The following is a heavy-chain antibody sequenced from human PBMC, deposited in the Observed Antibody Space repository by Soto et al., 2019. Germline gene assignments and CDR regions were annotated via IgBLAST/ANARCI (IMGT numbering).Heavy chain of an antibody. D-gene: IGHD2-2*01. CDR3: ARGRRMLDQLLSDFDY. J-gene: IGHJ4*02. CDR2: ISGSGRII. Sequence: GGSLRLSCAASGFTFSSYSMNWVHQAPGKGLEWVSYISGSGRIIYYADSVKGRFTISRDNAKNSLYLQMNNLRAEDTAVYYCARGRRMLDQLLSDFDYWGQGTLVTVSS. V-gene: IGHV3-48*01. CDR1: GFTFSSYS.